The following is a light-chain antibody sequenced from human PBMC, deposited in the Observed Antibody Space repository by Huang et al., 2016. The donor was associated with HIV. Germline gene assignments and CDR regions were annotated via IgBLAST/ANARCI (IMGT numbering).Light chain of an antibody. CDR2: STS. Sequence: DIQLTQSPSSLSASVGDRVTISCRASQSISIYLNWYHQRPGKAPKLLIYSTSNLQSGVPSRFSGSGSGTNFTLTISSRQPEDFATYYCQQSYSTPRMYTFGQGTKLEIK. J-gene: IGKJ2*01. V-gene: IGKV1-39*01. CDR1: QSISIY. CDR3: QQSYSTPRMYT.